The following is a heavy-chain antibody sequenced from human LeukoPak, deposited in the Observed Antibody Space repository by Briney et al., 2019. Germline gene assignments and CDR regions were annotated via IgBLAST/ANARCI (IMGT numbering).Heavy chain of an antibody. CDR3: ARTSSGWYYAFDI. J-gene: IGHJ3*02. CDR1: GDSISSGDYY. CDR2: IYFTGTT. D-gene: IGHD6-19*01. V-gene: IGHV4-30-4*01. Sequence: ASQTLSLTCTVSGDSISSGDYYWTWIRQPPGKSLEWIGYIYFTGTTYYNPSLKSRVTISVDTSKNQFSLNLSSVTAADTAVYYCARTSSGWYYAFDIWGQGTMVTVSS.